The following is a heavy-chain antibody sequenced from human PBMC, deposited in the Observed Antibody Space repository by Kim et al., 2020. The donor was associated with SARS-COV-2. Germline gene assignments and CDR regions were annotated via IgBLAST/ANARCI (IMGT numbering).Heavy chain of an antibody. CDR2: ISNDGGRT. Sequence: SETLSLTCSVSGGSIRSRNNYWGWICQPPGKGLEWIGSISNDGGRTYYNPSLKSRVAISVDTSKNQLSLKLSSVTAADTAVYYCARHLGGTSLFDYWGQGTLVTVSS. J-gene: IGHJ4*02. CDR3: ARHLGGTSLFDY. D-gene: IGHD1-26*01. V-gene: IGHV4-39*01. CDR1: GGSIRSRNNY.